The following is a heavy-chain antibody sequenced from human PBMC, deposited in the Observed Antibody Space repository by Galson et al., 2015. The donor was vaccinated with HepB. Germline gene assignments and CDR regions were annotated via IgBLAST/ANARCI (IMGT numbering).Heavy chain of an antibody. D-gene: IGHD1-26*01. CDR2: IYYSGST. CDR1: GGSISSYY. CDR3: ARDRRRGSDRYYYYGMDV. Sequence: LSLTCTVSGGSISSYYCSWIRQPPGKGLEWIGYIYYSGSTNYNPSLKSRVTISVDTSKNQFSLKLSSVTAADTAVYYCARDRRRGSDRYYYYGMDVWGQGTTVTVSS. V-gene: IGHV4-59*01. J-gene: IGHJ6*02.